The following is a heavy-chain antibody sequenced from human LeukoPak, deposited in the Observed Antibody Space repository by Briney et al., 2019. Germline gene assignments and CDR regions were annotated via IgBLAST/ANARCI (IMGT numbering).Heavy chain of an antibody. J-gene: IGHJ4*02. CDR3: ATDLFSSNWYPPHDY. Sequence: ASVKVSCKVSGYTLTELSMHWVRQAPGKGLEWMGGFDPEDGETIYAQKFQGRVTMTEDTSTDTAYMELSSLRSEDTAVYYCATDLFSSNWYPPHDYWGQGTLVTVSS. D-gene: IGHD6-13*01. V-gene: IGHV1-24*01. CDR2: FDPEDGET. CDR1: GYTLTELS.